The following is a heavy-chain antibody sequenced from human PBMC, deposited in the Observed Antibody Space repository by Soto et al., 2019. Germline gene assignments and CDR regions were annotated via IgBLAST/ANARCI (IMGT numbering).Heavy chain of an antibody. CDR2: ISGSGGST. CDR1: GFTFSSYA. J-gene: IGHJ4*02. CDR3: AKVVAARSFLDYFDY. D-gene: IGHD6-6*01. Sequence: GGFLRLSCAASGFTFSSYAMSWVRQAPGKGLEWVSAISGSGGSTYYADSVKGRFTISRDNSKNTLYLQMNSLRAEDTAVYYCAKVVAARSFLDYFDYWGQGTLVTVSS. V-gene: IGHV3-23*01.